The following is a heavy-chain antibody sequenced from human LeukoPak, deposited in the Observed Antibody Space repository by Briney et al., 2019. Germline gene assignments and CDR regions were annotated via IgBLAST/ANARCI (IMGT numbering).Heavy chain of an antibody. Sequence: ASVKVSCKASGYTFTSYGISWVRQAPGQGLEWMGRIIPIFGIANYAQKFQGRVTITADKSTSTAYMELSSLRSEDTAVYYCARDSDYDSSGYYFNWGQGTLVTVSS. CDR2: IIPIFGIA. D-gene: IGHD3-22*01. J-gene: IGHJ4*02. CDR1: GYTFTSYG. V-gene: IGHV1-69*04. CDR3: ARDSDYDSSGYYFN.